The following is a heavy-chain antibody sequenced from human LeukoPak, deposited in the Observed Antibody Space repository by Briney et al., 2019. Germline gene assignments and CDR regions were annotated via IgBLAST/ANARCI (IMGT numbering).Heavy chain of an antibody. CDR3: ARVGRITIFGVVITASFDY. V-gene: IGHV4-30-2*01. CDR1: GGSISSGGYS. J-gene: IGHJ4*02. CDR2: INHSGST. D-gene: IGHD3-3*01. Sequence: SETLSLTCAVSGGSISSGGYSWSWIRQPPGTGLEWIGEINHSGSTNYNPSLKSRVTISVDTSKNQFSLKLSSVTAADTAVYYCARVGRITIFGVVITASFDYWGQGTLVTVSS.